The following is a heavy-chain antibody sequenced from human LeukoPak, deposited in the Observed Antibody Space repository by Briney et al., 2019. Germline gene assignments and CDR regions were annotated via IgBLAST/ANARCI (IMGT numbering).Heavy chain of an antibody. CDR1: GGSFSGYY. Sequence: SETLSLTCAVYGGSFSGYYWSWIRQPPGKGLEWIGEINHSGSTNYNPSLKSRVTISVDTSKNQFPLKLSSVTAADTAVYYCVSNGDDFWSGYSDYWGQGTLVTVSS. J-gene: IGHJ4*02. V-gene: IGHV4-34*01. CDR3: VSNGDDFWSGYSDY. CDR2: INHSGST. D-gene: IGHD3-3*01.